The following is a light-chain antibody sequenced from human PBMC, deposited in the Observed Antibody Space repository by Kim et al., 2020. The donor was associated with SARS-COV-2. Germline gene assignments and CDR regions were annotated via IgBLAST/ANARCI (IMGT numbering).Light chain of an antibody. V-gene: IGKV1-33*01. CDR2: DAS. CDR1: QDISNY. CDR3: QQYDDVPIT. Sequence: DIQMTQSPYSLSASVGDRVTMTCQASQDISNYLNWYQQKPGEAPKRLIYDASTLETRVPSRFSGDGSGTDFTLTITTLQPEDIATYYCQQYDDVPITFGQGTRLEIK. J-gene: IGKJ5*01.